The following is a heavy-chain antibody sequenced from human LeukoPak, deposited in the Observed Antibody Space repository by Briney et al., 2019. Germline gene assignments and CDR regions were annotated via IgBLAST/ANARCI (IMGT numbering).Heavy chain of an antibody. CDR3: ARDSYGPYIWFDP. J-gene: IGHJ5*02. CDR2: IIPIFGTA. V-gene: IGHV1-69*06. CDR1: GCTFSSYA. D-gene: IGHD5-18*01. Sequence: SVKVSCKASGCTFSSYAISWVRQAPGQGLEWMGGIIPIFGTANYAQKFQGRVTITVHKSTSTAYMELSSLRSEGTAVYYCARDSYGPYIWFDPWGQGTLVTVSS.